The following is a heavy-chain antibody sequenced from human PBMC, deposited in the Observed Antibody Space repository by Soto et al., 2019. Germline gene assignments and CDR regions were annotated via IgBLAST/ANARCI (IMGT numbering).Heavy chain of an antibody. V-gene: IGHV1-18*01. CDR1: GYSFTIYG. Sequence: SVKLSCEASGYSFTIYGISWVRQAPGQGLEWMGWINAYNGNTNYAQKLQGRVTMTTDTSTSTAYMELRSLRSDDTAVYYCAREGSSGRLGFDYWGQGTLVTVSS. CDR3: AREGSSGRLGFDY. D-gene: IGHD6-19*01. J-gene: IGHJ4*02. CDR2: INAYNGNT.